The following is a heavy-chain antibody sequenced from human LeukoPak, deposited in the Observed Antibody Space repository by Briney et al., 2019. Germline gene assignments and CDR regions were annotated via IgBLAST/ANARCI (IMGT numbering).Heavy chain of an antibody. V-gene: IGHV3-48*01. CDR3: ARDWRTGTTFD. CDR2: ISESSRTI. J-gene: IGHJ4*02. CDR1: GFAFSSYS. D-gene: IGHD1-1*01. Sequence: PGGSLRLSCAASGFAFSSYSMNWVRQAPGKGLEWVSFISESSRTIYYADSVKGRFTISRDNAKNSLCLQMNSLRAEDTAIYYCARDWRTGTTFDWGQGTLVTVSS.